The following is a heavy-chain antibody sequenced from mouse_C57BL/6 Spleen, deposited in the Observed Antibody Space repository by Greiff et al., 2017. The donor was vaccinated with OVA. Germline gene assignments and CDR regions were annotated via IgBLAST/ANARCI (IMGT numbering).Heavy chain of an antibody. D-gene: IGHD2-5*01. CDR1: GFNITDYY. J-gene: IGHJ1*03. CDR2: IDPEDGET. CDR3: ARSGYSNYFDV. V-gene: IGHV14-2*01. Sequence: EVQLQQSGAELVKPGASVKLSCTASGFNITDYYMHWVKQRTEQGLEWIGRIDPEDGETKYDPKFQGKATITADTSSNTAYLQLSSLTSEDTAVYYCARSGYSNYFDVWGTGTTVTVSS.